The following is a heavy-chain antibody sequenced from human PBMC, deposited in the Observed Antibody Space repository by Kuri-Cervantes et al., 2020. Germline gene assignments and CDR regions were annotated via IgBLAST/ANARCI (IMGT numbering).Heavy chain of an antibody. V-gene: IGHV1-46*01. Sequence: ASVKVSCKASGYTFTSYYMHWVRQAPGQGLEWMGIINPSGGSTSYAQRFQGRVTMTRDTSTSTVYMELSSLRSEDTAVYYCNTGTNWGSYRYPAEYYYYYYMDVWGKGTTVTVSS. CDR1: GYTFTSYY. CDR2: INPSGGST. D-gene: IGHD3-16*02. J-gene: IGHJ6*03. CDR3: NTGTNWGSYRYPAEYYYYYYMDV.